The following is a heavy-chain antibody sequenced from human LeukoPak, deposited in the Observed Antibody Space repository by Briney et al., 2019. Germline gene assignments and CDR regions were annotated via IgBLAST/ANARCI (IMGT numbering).Heavy chain of an antibody. Sequence: ASVKVSCTASGGTFSSYAISWVRQAPGQGLEWMGRIIPILGIANYAQKFQGRVTITADKSTSTAYMELSSLRSEDTAVYYCARFCSSTSCYPGGTFDPWGQGTLVTVSS. J-gene: IGHJ5*02. V-gene: IGHV1-69*04. CDR3: ARFCSSTSCYPGGTFDP. CDR1: GGTFSSYA. CDR2: IIPILGIA. D-gene: IGHD2-2*01.